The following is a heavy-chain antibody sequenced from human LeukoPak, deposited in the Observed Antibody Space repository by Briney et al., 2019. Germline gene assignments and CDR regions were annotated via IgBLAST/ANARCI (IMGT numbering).Heavy chain of an antibody. J-gene: IGHJ4*02. CDR1: GFTFSGSA. CDR2: ISGGGSNT. V-gene: IGHV3-23*01. D-gene: IGHD3-22*01. Sequence: PGGSLRLSCAASGFTFSGSAMSWVRQAPGKGLEWVSAISGGGSNTYYADSVKGRFTISRDNSKNTLYLQMNSLRPEDTAVYYCGKHTYYDSSGYYQIDYWGQGTLVTVSS. CDR3: GKHTYYDSSGYYQIDY.